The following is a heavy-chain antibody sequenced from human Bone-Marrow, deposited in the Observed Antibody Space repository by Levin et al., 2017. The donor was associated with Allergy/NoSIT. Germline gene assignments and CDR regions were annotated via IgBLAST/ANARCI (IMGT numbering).Heavy chain of an antibody. CDR2: IYHTGST. CDR1: GGPLTTYY. CDR3: ARLRPGPNFDWTTLGDSSYYMDV. V-gene: IGHV4-59*13. J-gene: IGHJ6*03. D-gene: IGHD3-9*01. Sequence: PSETLSLTCSVSGGPLTTYYWSWIRHPPGKGLEWIGYIYHTGSTRYNSSLKSRVTISIDTSKSHFALHLTPVTAADTAVYYCARLRPGPNFDWTTLGDSSYYMDVWGKGTTVTVSS.